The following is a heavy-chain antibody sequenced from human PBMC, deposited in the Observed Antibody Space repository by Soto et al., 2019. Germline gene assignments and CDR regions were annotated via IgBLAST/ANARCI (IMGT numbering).Heavy chain of an antibody. CDR1: GFTFDDYA. CDR2: ISWNSGSI. D-gene: IGHD3-3*01. CDR3: AKDGLSFFGVGPGSYYYYMDV. V-gene: IGHV3-9*01. Sequence: PRGYLRLSCAASGFTFDDYAMHWVRQAPGKGLEWVSGISWNSGSIAYADSVKGRFTISRDNAKNSLYLQMNSLRAEDTALYYCAKDGLSFFGVGPGSYYYYMDVWGKGTTVTVSS. J-gene: IGHJ6*03.